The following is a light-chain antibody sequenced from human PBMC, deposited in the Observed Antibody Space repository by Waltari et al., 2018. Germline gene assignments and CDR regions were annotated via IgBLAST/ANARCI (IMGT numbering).Light chain of an antibody. CDR3: QQYNGYPWT. CDR2: KAS. CDR1: QSISSW. J-gene: IGKJ1*01. V-gene: IGKV1-5*03. Sequence: DIQMPQSPSTLSASVGDRVTITCRASQSISSWLAWYQQKPGKAPKLLIYKASNLESGVPSRFSAGGSETEFTLTISSLQPDDFATYYCQQYNGYPWTFGQGTKVEVK.